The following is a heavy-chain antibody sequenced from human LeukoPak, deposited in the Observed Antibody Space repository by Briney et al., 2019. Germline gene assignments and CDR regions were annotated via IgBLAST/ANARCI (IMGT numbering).Heavy chain of an antibody. CDR1: GYSISSGYY. CDR2: IYHSGSA. D-gene: IGHD3-22*01. J-gene: IGHJ4*02. CDR3: ARMYYYDSSGFDY. V-gene: IGHV4-38-2*02. Sequence: PSETLSLTCTVSGYSISSGYYWGWIRQPPGKGLEWIGSIYHSGSAYYNPSLKSRVTISVDTSKNQFSLKLSSVTAADTAVYYCARMYYYDSSGFDYWGQGTLVTVSS.